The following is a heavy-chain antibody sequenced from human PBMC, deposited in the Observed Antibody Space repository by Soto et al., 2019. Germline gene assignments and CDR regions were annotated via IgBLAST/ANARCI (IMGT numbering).Heavy chain of an antibody. CDR2: ISHLENT. J-gene: IGHJ4*02. CDR3: ARGGGCDPLDY. D-gene: IGHD5-12*01. V-gene: IGHV4-30-2*01. Sequence: QLQLHQSGSGLVKASQTLSLTCTFSCASISYCGYSWRWLRQPAGKGLEWIGYISHLENTFYNPSFHSRFTLSIDRSTNQCSLKLASMTASDTAVYYCARGGGCDPLDYWGQGTLVTVAS. CDR1: CASISYCGYS.